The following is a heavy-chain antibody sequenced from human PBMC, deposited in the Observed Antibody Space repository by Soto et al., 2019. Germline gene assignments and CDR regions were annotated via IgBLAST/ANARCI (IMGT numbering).Heavy chain of an antibody. D-gene: IGHD3-10*01. V-gene: IGHV3-48*03. CDR2: ISSSGSTI. CDR1: GFTFSSYE. J-gene: IGHJ6*02. Sequence: VGSLRLSCAASGFTFSSYEMNWVRQAPGKGLEWVSYISSSGSTIYYADSVKGRFTISRDNAKNSLYLQTNSLRAEDTAVYYCARDTVASITYYGMDVWGQRTTLIVSS. CDR3: ARDTVASITYYGMDV.